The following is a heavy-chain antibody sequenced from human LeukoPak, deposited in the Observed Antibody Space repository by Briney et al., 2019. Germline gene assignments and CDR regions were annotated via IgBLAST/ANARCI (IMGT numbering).Heavy chain of an antibody. Sequence: GSLRLSCAASGFTFSSYEMNWVRQAPGKGLEWIGEINHSGSTNYNPSLKSRVTISVDTSKNQFSLKLSSVTAADTAVYYCARGRSAFWSGYYTSRWFDPWGQGTLVTVSS. J-gene: IGHJ5*02. V-gene: IGHV4-34*01. CDR1: GFTFSSYE. CDR2: INHSGST. CDR3: ARGRSAFWSGYYTSRWFDP. D-gene: IGHD3-3*01.